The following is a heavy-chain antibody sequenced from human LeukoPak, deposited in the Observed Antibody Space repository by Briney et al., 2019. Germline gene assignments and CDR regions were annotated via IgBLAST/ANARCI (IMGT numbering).Heavy chain of an antibody. V-gene: IGHV1-18*01. D-gene: IGHD6-19*01. J-gene: IGHJ4*02. CDR1: GYTFTNCG. Sequence: ASVNLSCNGAGYTFTNCGINWVRQGPGQGLEWMGWISPYNGNTNYAQDLQGRDTVTTDTSTSTAYMELRSLRSDDTAVYYCARDRGVAVSGVSWDWGQGTLVSVSS. CDR2: ISPYNGNT. CDR3: ARDRGVAVSGVSWD.